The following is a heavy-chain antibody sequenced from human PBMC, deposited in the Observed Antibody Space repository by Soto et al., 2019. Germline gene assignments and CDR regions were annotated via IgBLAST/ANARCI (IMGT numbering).Heavy chain of an antibody. V-gene: IGHV3-23*01. J-gene: IGHJ6*02. Sequence: GGSLRLSCAASGFTFSNYAMTWVRQAPRKGLEWVSSITGSGDNTNYADSVKGRFTISRENSRNTLFLQMSGLRAEDTAVYYCVLGGLGSRGYYTGLDVWGQGTTVTVSS. CDR3: VLGGLGSRGYYTGLDV. CDR2: ITGSGDNT. CDR1: GFTFSNYA. D-gene: IGHD2-15*01.